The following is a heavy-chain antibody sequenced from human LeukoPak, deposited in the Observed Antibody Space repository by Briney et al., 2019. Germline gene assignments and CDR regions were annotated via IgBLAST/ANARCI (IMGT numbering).Heavy chain of an antibody. CDR3: ATWGGREDY. D-gene: IGHD3-16*01. Sequence: GGSLRLSCAASGFSFSGYWMNWVRQVPGKGLEWLANINQDGSHEYYLDSVKGRFTISRDNAKNSLYLQMNSLRAEDTALYYCATWGGREDYWGQGTLVTVSS. J-gene: IGHJ4*02. CDR2: INQDGSHE. V-gene: IGHV3-7*01. CDR1: GFSFSGYW.